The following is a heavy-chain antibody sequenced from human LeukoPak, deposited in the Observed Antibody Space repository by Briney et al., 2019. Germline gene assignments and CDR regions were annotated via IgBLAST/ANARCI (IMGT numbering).Heavy chain of an antibody. D-gene: IGHD4-17*01. CDR2: IYYSGST. CDR3: ARVNLHDYGAHFDY. CDR1: GGSISSGDYY. Sequence: SQTLSLTCTVSGGSISSGDYYWSWIRQPPGKGLEWIGYIYYSGSTYYNPSLKSRVTISVDTSKNQFSLKLSSVTAADTAVYYCARVNLHDYGAHFDYWGQGNLVTVSS. J-gene: IGHJ4*02. V-gene: IGHV4-30-4*08.